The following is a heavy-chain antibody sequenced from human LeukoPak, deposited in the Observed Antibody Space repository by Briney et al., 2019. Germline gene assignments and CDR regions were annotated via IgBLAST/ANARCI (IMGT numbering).Heavy chain of an antibody. Sequence: GGSLRLSCAASGFTFSNAWMSWVRQAPGKGLEWVANIKQDGSDKYYVDSVKGRFTISRDNAKNSLYLQMNSLRAEDTAVYYCASGQKLGFWGQGTLVTVSS. D-gene: IGHD6-13*01. CDR1: GFTFSNAW. CDR3: ASGQKLGF. J-gene: IGHJ4*02. V-gene: IGHV3-7*01. CDR2: IKQDGSDK.